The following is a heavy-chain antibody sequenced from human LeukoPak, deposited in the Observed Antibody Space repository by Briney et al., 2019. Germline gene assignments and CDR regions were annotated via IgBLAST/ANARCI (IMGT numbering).Heavy chain of an antibody. V-gene: IGHV4-39*07. CDR2: IYYSGST. CDR1: GGSISSSSYY. J-gene: IGHJ5*02. Sequence: SETLSLTCTVSGGSISSSSYYWGWIRQPPGKGLEWIGSIYYSGSTYYNPSLKSRVTISVDTSKNQFSLKLSSVTAADTAVYYCARGGYDFWSGYYSNWFDPWGQGTLVTVSS. CDR3: ARGGYDFWSGYYSNWFDP. D-gene: IGHD3-3*01.